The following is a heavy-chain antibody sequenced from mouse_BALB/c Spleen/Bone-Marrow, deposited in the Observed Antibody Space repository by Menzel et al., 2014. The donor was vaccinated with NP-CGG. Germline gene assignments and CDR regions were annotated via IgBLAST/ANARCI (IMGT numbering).Heavy chain of an antibody. J-gene: IGHJ2*01. CDR2: IWAGGST. CDR1: GFSLTSYG. CDR3: ASYGNYFDY. Sequence: VKVVESGPGLVAPSQSLSITCTVSGFSLTSYGVHWVRQPPGKGLEWLGVIWAGGSTNYNSDLMSRLSISKDNSKSQVFLKMNRLQTDDTAMYYCASYGNYFDYWGQGTTLTVSS. D-gene: IGHD2-1*01. V-gene: IGHV2-9*02.